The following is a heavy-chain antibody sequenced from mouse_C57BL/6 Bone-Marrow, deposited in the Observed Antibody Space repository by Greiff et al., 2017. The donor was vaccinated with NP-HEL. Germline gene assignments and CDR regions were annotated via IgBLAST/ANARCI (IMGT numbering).Heavy chain of an antibody. CDR3: ARGIWLRRPDY. D-gene: IGHD2-2*01. CDR1: GYAFSSSW. V-gene: IGHV1-82*01. Sequence: VQLQQSGPELVKPGASVKISCKASGYAFSSSWMNWVKQRPGKGLEWIGRIYPGDGDTNYNGKFKGKATLTADKSSSTAYMQLNSLTSEDSAVYFCARGIWLRRPDYWGQGTTLTVSS. CDR2: IYPGDGDT. J-gene: IGHJ2*01.